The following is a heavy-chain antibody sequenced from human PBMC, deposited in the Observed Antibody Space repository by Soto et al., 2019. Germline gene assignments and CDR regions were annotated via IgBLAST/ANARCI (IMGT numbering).Heavy chain of an antibody. Sequence: GGSLRLSCAASGFTFSSYGMHWVRQAPGKGLEWVAVIWYDGSNKYYADSVKCRFTISRDNSKNTLYLQMNSLRAEDTGVYYCARDGGRTFDYWGQVTLVTVSS. CDR3: ARDGGRTFDY. CDR1: GFTFSSYG. CDR2: IWYDGSNK. J-gene: IGHJ4*02. V-gene: IGHV3-33*01.